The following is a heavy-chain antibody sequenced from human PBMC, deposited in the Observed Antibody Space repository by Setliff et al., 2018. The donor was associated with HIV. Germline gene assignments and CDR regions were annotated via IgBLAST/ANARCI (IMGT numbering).Heavy chain of an antibody. V-gene: IGHV4-61*02. J-gene: IGHJ4*02. Sequence: SETLSLTCTVADGSISTGSYYWSWVRQPAGRGLEWIGRIYTSGSTNYNPSLKSRVTMSVDTSKNQFSLNLTSVTAADTAVYCCARGQLYCTNGVCYTCYYRIWGQGTLVTVSS. CDR1: DGSISTGSYY. CDR3: ARGQLYCTNGVCYTCYYRI. CDR2: IYTSGST. D-gene: IGHD2-8*01.